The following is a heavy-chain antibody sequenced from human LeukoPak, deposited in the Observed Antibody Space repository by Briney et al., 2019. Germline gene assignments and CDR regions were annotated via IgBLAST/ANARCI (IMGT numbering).Heavy chain of an antibody. J-gene: IGHJ6*04. CDR1: GFTFSSHW. CDR2: ISGSGGST. V-gene: IGHV3-23*01. D-gene: IGHD3-10*02. Sequence: GGSLRLSCTVSGFTFSSHWMSWVRQAPGKGLEWVSAISGSGGSTYYADSVKGRFTISRDNAKNSLYLQMNSLRAEDTAVYYCAELGITMIGGVWGKGTTVTISS. CDR3: AELGITMIGGV.